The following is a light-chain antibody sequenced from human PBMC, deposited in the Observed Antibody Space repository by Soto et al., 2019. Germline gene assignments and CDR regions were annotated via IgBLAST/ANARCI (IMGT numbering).Light chain of an antibody. J-gene: IGKJ5*01. Sequence: EILLTQSPATLSVSPGERVTLSCRGSQSVDINLAWYQQKPGQAPRLLIYGASTRATDMPGRFSGRGAGAEFTLTISSLKSEDFAVYYCQQRSNWHSITFGHGTRLEIK. V-gene: IGKV3-15*01. CDR2: GAS. CDR1: QSVDIN. CDR3: QQRSNWHSIT.